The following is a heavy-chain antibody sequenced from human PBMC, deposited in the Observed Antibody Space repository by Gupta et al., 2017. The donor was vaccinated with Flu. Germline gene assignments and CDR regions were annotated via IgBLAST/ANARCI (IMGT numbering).Heavy chain of an antibody. CDR2: IIPIFGTA. CDR1: AGTFSSYA. CDR3: ARVGGYEDSIHGLDY. V-gene: IGHV1-69*06. D-gene: IGHD5-12*01. Sequence: QVQLVQSGAEVMKPGSSVTVSSKPSAGTFSSYAISLVRQAPGQGREWMGGIIPIFGTANYAQKLQGRVTSTADKSTSTAYMELSSLRSEDTAVYYCARVGGYEDSIHGLDYWGQGTLVTVSS. J-gene: IGHJ4*02.